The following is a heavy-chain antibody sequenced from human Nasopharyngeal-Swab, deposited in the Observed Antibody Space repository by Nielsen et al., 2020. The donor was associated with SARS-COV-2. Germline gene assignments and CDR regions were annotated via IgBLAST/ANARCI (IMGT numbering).Heavy chain of an antibody. Sequence: SLKISCAASGFTFDDYAMHWVRQAPGKGLEWVSGISWNSGSIGYADSVKGRFTISRDNAKNSLYLQMNSLRAEDTALYYCAKENPAVAGQGAFDYWGQGTLVTASS. J-gene: IGHJ4*02. D-gene: IGHD6-19*01. CDR3: AKENPAVAGQGAFDY. CDR2: ISWNSGSI. CDR1: GFTFDDYA. V-gene: IGHV3-9*01.